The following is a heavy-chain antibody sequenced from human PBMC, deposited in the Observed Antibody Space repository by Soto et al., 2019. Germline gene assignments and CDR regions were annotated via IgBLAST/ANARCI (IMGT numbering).Heavy chain of an antibody. CDR1: GYTFTHFY. CDR2: ISPHNFNT. CDR3: ARDERGYDILTGCYKAHHFDY. V-gene: IGHV1-18*01. Sequence: QVHLEQSGAEVKKPGDSVKVSCKASGYTFTHFYITWVRQAPGQGLEWMGAISPHNFNTNFAQKFQGRVTLTTDTSTNTAYMELRSLTSDDTAVYYCARDERGYDILTGCYKAHHFDYWGQGVLVTVSS. J-gene: IGHJ4*02. D-gene: IGHD3-9*01.